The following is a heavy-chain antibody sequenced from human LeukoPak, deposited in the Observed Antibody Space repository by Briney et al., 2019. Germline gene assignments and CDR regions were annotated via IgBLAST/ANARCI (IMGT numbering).Heavy chain of an antibody. D-gene: IGHD3-16*01. V-gene: IGHV4-34*01. CDR2: INHSGST. CDR3: ARSQYKRFFVFGDFFDI. Sequence: PSETLSLTCAVYGGSFSGYYWSWIRQPPGKGLEWIGEINHSGSTNYNPSLKSRVTISVDTSKNQFSLKLSSVTAADTAVYYCARSQYKRFFVFGDFFDIWGKGKMVTVFS. J-gene: IGHJ3*02. CDR1: GGSFSGYY.